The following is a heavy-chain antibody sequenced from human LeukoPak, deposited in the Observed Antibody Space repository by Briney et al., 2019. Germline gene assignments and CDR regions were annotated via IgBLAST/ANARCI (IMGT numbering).Heavy chain of an antibody. Sequence: GGSLRLSCAASGFSFSTYSMNWVRQAPGKGLEWVSSISSRSGYIYYADSVKGRFTISRDNSKNTLYLQMNSLRVEDTAVYYCARSSHYDILTGYSEEDAFDIWGQGTMVTVSS. CDR2: ISSRSGYI. CDR1: GFSFSTYS. J-gene: IGHJ3*02. CDR3: ARSSHYDILTGYSEEDAFDI. V-gene: IGHV3-21*04. D-gene: IGHD3-9*01.